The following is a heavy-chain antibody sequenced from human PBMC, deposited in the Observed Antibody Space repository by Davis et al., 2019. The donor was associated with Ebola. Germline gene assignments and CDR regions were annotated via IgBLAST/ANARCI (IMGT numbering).Heavy chain of an antibody. Sequence: LRLSCTVSGGSISRGGSYWTWIRQHPGKGLEWIGYIYYSGSTYYKPSLKSRVTISLDTSKNQFSLNLSSVTAADTAVYYCARDLRYDSSGHDYYFYMDVWGKGTTVTVSS. V-gene: IGHV4-31*03. J-gene: IGHJ6*03. CDR1: GGSISRGGSY. CDR3: ARDLRYDSSGHDYYFYMDV. CDR2: IYYSGST. D-gene: IGHD3-22*01.